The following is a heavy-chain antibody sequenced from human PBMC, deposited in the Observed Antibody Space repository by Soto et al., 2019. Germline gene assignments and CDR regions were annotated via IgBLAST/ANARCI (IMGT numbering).Heavy chain of an antibody. V-gene: IGHV4-59*01. CDR2: IYYSGST. D-gene: IGHD1-26*01. Sequence: SETLSLTCTVSGGSISSYYWSWIRQPPGKGLEWIGYIYYSGSTNYNPSLKSRVTISVDTSKNQFSLKLSSVTAADTAVYYCARVISGSYYEYFDYWGQGTLVTVSS. CDR1: GGSISSYY. J-gene: IGHJ4*02. CDR3: ARVISGSYYEYFDY.